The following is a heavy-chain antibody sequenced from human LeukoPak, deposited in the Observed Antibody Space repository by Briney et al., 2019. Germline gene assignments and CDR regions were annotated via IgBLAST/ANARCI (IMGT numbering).Heavy chain of an antibody. CDR1: GFTFSSYG. CDR2: IRYDGSNK. D-gene: IGHD5-18*01. J-gene: IGHJ5*02. Sequence: GGSLRLSCAASGFTFSSYGMHWVRQAPGKGLEWVAFIRYDGSNKYYVDSVKGRFTISRDNSKNTLSLQMSSLRAEDPAVYFCAKDAFRGYSYGYRVSMVWFDQWGQGILVTVSS. CDR3: AKDAFRGYSYGYRVSMVWFDQ. V-gene: IGHV3-30*02.